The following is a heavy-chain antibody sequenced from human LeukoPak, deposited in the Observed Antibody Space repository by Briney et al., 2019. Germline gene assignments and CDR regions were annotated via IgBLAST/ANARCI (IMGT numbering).Heavy chain of an antibody. CDR1: GFTFSSYP. J-gene: IGHJ4*02. D-gene: IGHD1-26*01. CDR2: ISYDGNNK. CDR3: TREHLVGGQLLFDY. Sequence: GGSLRLSCAASGFTFSSYPMHWVRQTPGKGLEWVAAISYDGNNKYHADSVKGRITISRDNSKNTLYLQLNSLRVEDTAIYYCTREHLVGGQLLFDYWGQGTLLTVSS. V-gene: IGHV3-30-3*01.